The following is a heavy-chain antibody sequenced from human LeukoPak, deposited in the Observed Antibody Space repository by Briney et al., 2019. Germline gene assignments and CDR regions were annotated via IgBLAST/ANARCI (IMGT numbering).Heavy chain of an antibody. CDR2: VYYSGST. CDR3: GTITPDYNIDASPAPPLDY. V-gene: IGHV4-30-4*08. D-gene: IGHD4-11*01. Sequence: SETLSLTCTVSGGSVSIGNYYWNWIRQPPGKGLEWIGYVYYSGSTYYNPSLESRVTLSRDTSTNQFSLKLNSVTAADTAVYICGTITPDYNIDASPAPPLDYWGQRKLITVSS. J-gene: IGHJ4*02. CDR1: GGSVSIGNYY.